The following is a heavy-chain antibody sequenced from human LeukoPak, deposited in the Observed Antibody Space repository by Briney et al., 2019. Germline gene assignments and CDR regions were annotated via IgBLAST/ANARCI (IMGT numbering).Heavy chain of an antibody. V-gene: IGHV1-2*04. Sequence: ASVKVSCKASGYTFTGYYMHWVRQAPGQGLEWMGWINPNSGGTNYAQKFQGWVTMTRDTSISTAYMELSRLRSDDTAVYYCAREEQQLVGYYYYYYGMDVWGQGTTVTVSS. CDR3: AREEQQLVGYYYYYYGMDV. CDR1: GYTFTGYY. CDR2: INPNSGGT. J-gene: IGHJ6*02. D-gene: IGHD6-13*01.